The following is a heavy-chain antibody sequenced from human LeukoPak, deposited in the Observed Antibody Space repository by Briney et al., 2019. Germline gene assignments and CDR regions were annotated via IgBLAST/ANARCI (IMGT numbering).Heavy chain of an antibody. J-gene: IGHJ6*02. D-gene: IGHD6-19*01. V-gene: IGHV3-23*01. Sequence: GGSLRLPCAASGFTFSSYAMSWVRQAPGKGLEWVSAISGSGGSTYYADSVKGRFTISRDNSKNTLYLQMNSLRAEDTAVYYCAKSGWYDSYGMDVWGQGTTVTVSS. CDR3: AKSGWYDSYGMDV. CDR1: GFTFSSYA. CDR2: ISGSGGST.